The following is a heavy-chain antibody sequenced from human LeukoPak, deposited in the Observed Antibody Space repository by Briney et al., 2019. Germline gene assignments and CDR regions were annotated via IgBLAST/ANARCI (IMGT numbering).Heavy chain of an antibody. D-gene: IGHD2-21*01. J-gene: IGHJ6*03. Sequence: ASVKVSCKASGYTFTRYYMHWVRQAPGQGLEWMGLINPSGGSTSYAQKFQGRVTMTRDTSTSTVYMELSSLRSEDTAVYYCARDCGPLDYMDAWGKGTTVTISS. CDR3: ARDCGPLDYMDA. V-gene: IGHV1-46*01. CDR2: INPSGGST. CDR1: GYTFTRYY.